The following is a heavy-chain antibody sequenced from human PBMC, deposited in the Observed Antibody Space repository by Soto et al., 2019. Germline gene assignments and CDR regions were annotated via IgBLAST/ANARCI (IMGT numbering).Heavy chain of an antibody. CDR3: TRVGGYYGDYPNFDY. V-gene: IGHV4-59*01. D-gene: IGHD4-17*01. J-gene: IGHJ4*02. Sequence: SETLSLTCSVSGSSIRPYYWSWIRQPPGKGLEWTGNIYYSGSTNYNPSLKSRVIMSVASSKNQVSLRLNSMTAADTAVYYCTRVGGYYGDYPNFDYWGQGALVTVSS. CDR1: GSSIRPYY. CDR2: IYYSGST.